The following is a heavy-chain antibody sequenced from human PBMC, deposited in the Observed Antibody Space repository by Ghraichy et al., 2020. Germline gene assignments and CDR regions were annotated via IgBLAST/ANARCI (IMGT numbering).Heavy chain of an antibody. CDR2: ISSSSDDA. Sequence: GGSLRLSCAASGFTFSDYYMSWIRQAPGKGLEWVSYISSSSDDAQYADSVKGRFTISRDNTKNSLYLQMSCLRAEDTAVYYCASLGYSGGWNSVWGQGTKVTVSS. CDR3: ASLGYSGGWNSV. D-gene: IGHD6-19*01. CDR1: GFTFSDYY. J-gene: IGHJ3*01. V-gene: IGHV3-11*06.